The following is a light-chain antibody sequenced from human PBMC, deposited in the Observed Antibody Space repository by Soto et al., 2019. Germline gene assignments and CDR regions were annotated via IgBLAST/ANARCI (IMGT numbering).Light chain of an antibody. Sequence: QSALTQAASVSGSPGQPITISCPGTSSDVGGYNYVSWYQQHPGEAPKFMIYDVSNRPSGVSTRFSGSKSGNTASLTISGLQAEDEADYYCNSYTTSNTRQIVFGTGTKVTVL. CDR2: DVS. CDR1: SSDVGGYNY. V-gene: IGLV2-14*01. J-gene: IGLJ1*01. CDR3: NSYTTSNTRQIV.